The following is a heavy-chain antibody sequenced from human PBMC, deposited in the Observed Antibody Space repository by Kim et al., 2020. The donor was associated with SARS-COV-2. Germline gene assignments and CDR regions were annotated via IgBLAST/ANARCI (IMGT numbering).Heavy chain of an antibody. D-gene: IGHD6-19*01. Sequence: YSPSFQGQITISADKSISTAYLQWSSLKASDTAMYYCARWGYSSGWYGGYWGQGTLVTVSS. J-gene: IGHJ4*02. V-gene: IGHV5-51*01. CDR3: ARWGYSSGWYGGY.